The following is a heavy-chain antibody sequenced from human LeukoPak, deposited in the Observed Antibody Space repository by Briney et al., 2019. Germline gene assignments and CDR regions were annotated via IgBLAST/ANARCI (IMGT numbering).Heavy chain of an antibody. D-gene: IGHD6-13*01. CDR2: IYPGDSDT. Sequence: GESLKISCKGSGYSFTSYWIGWVRQMPGKGLEWMGIIYPGDSDTRYSPSFQGQVTISADKSISTAYLQWSSLKASDTAVYFRAAGLGFSWYYFDYWGQGTLVTVSS. J-gene: IGHJ4*02. V-gene: IGHV5-51*01. CDR1: GYSFTSYW. CDR3: AAGLGFSWYYFDY.